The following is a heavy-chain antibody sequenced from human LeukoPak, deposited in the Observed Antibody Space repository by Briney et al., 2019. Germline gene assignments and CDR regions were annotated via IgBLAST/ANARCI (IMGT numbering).Heavy chain of an antibody. Sequence: ASVKVSCKASGGTFSSYAISWVRQAPGQGLEWMGGIIPIFGTANYAQKFQGRVTITADESTSTAYMELSSLRSEDTAVYYCAKAPVDTAMVEAFDIWGQGTMVTVSS. J-gene: IGHJ3*02. CDR1: GGTFSSYA. CDR3: AKAPVDTAMVEAFDI. CDR2: IIPIFGTA. V-gene: IGHV1-69*13. D-gene: IGHD5-18*01.